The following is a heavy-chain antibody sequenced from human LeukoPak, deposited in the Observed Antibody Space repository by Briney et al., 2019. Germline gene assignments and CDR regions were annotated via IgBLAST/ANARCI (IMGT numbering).Heavy chain of an antibody. CDR3: AKYGNSGWVIDN. J-gene: IGHJ4*02. Sequence: PSETLSLTCTVSGGSNSSYYWSWMRQPAGKGQERIGRIYTSGSTNYNPSLKSRVTISVDTSKNQFSLKLTSVTAADTAVYFCAKYGNSGWVIDNWGQGTLVTVSS. D-gene: IGHD6-19*01. V-gene: IGHV4-4*07. CDR1: GGSNSSYY. CDR2: IYTSGST.